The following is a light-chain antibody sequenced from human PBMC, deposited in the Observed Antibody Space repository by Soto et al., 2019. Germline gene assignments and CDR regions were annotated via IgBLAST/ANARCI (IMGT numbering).Light chain of an antibody. CDR3: CSYAGSSTLI. V-gene: IGLV2-23*01. CDR1: SSDLGSYKF. J-gene: IGLJ2*01. CDR2: EGS. Sequence: ALTQPASVSGSPGQSITISCTGTSSDLGSYKFVSWYQHHPGKAPKLMIYEGSKRPSGVSNRFSGSKSGNTASLTISGLQAEDEADYYCCSYAGSSTLIFGGGTKLTVL.